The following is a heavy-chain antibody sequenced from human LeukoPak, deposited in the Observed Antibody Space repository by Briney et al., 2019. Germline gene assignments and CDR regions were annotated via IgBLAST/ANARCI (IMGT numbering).Heavy chain of an antibody. J-gene: IGHJ3*01. CDR1: GGSISSYY. CDR2: IYTSGST. Sequence: SETLSLTCTVSGGSISSYYWSWIRHPAGKGLEWIGRIYTSGSTNYNPSLKSRVTMSVDTSKNQFSLKLSSVTAADTAVYYCARVADYGRSPPLWGQGTMVTVSS. CDR3: ARVADYGRSPPL. V-gene: IGHV4-4*07. D-gene: IGHD4-17*01.